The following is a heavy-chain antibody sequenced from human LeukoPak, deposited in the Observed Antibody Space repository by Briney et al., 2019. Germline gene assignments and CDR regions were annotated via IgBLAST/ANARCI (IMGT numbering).Heavy chain of an antibody. CDR2: ISGSGGST. Sequence: GGSLRLSCAASGLTFSSYAMSWVRQAPGKGLECVSGISGSGGSTYYADSVKGRFTISRDNSKTTLYLQVNSLRAEDTAVYYCAKRPVVGDYYFDYWGQGTLVTVSS. CDR3: AKRPVVGDYYFDY. V-gene: IGHV3-23*01. CDR1: GLTFSSYA. D-gene: IGHD6-19*01. J-gene: IGHJ4*02.